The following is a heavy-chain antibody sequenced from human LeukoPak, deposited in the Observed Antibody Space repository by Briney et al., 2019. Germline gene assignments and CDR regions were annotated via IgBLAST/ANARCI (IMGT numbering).Heavy chain of an antibody. D-gene: IGHD5-18*01. CDR1: GFTFSSYS. CDR2: ISSSSSTI. Sequence: PGGSLRLSCAASGFTFSSYSMNWVRQAPGKGLEWVSYISSSSSTIYYADSVKGRFTISRDNAKNSLYLQMNSLRAEDTAAYYCAREHVDTAMVTRGFDYWGQGTLVTVSS. CDR3: AREHVDTAMVTRGFDY. V-gene: IGHV3-48*01. J-gene: IGHJ4*02.